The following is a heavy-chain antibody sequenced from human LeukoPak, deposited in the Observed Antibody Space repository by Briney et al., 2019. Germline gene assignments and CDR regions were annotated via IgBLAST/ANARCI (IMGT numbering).Heavy chain of an antibody. J-gene: IGHJ3*02. CDR3: ARDGPITMIEGAFDI. CDR1: GGSISSYY. D-gene: IGHD3-22*01. Sequence: PSETLSLTCTVSGGSISSYYWSWIRQPAGKGLEWLGRIYTSGSTNYNPSLKSRVTMSVDTSKNQFSLKLSSVTAADTAVYYCARDGPITMIEGAFDIWGQGTMVTVSS. CDR2: IYTSGST. V-gene: IGHV4-4*07.